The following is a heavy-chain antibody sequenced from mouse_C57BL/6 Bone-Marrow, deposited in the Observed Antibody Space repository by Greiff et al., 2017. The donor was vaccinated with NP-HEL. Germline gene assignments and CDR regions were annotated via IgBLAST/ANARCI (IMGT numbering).Heavy chain of an antibody. CDR3: AYYDYAWFAY. V-gene: IGHV1-22*01. Sequence: EVQLQESGPELVKPGASVKMSCKASGYTFTDYNMHWVKQSPGKSLEWIGYINPNNGGTSYNQKFKGKATLTVNKSSSTAYMELRSLTSEDSAVYYCAYYDYAWFAYWGQGTLVTVSA. CDR1: GYTFTDYN. J-gene: IGHJ3*01. CDR2: INPNNGGT. D-gene: IGHD2-4*01.